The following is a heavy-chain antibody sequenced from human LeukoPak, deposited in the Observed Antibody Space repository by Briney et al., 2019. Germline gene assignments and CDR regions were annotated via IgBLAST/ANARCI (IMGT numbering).Heavy chain of an antibody. V-gene: IGHV3-7*03. CDR3: ARGKGSHDY. D-gene: IGHD1-26*01. J-gene: IGHJ4*02. Sequence: GGSLRLSCAASGFTFSRYSVNWVRQAPGKGLEWVANIKQDGSEKYYVDSVKGRFTISRDNAKNSLYLQMNSLRAEDTAVYYCARGKGSHDYWGQGTLVTVSS. CDR2: IKQDGSEK. CDR1: GFTFSRYS.